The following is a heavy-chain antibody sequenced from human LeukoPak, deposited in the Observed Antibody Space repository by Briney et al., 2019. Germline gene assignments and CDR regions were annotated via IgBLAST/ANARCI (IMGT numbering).Heavy chain of an antibody. CDR2: INPNSGGT. Sequence: ASVKVSCKASGGTFSSYAISWVRQAPGQGLEWMGWINPNSGGTNYAQKFQARVTMTRDTSISTAYMELSRLRSDDTAVYYCARGRYSGYDPNFDYWGQGTLVTVSS. CDR3: ARGRYSGYDPNFDY. J-gene: IGHJ4*02. V-gene: IGHV1-2*02. D-gene: IGHD5-12*01. CDR1: GGTFSSYA.